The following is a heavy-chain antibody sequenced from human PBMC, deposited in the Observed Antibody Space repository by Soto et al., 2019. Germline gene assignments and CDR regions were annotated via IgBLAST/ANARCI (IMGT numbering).Heavy chain of an antibody. CDR1: GFTFSSYA. CDR2: ISGSGGST. J-gene: IGHJ6*03. CDR3: AKDQAPSYYYGSGSYPHYYYYMDV. Sequence: GGSLRLSCAASGFTFSSYAMSWVRQAPGKGLEWVSAISGSGGSTYYADSVKGRFTISRDNSKNTLYLQMNSLRAEDTAVYYWAKDQAPSYYYGSGSYPHYYYYMDVWGKGTTVTVSS. V-gene: IGHV3-23*01. D-gene: IGHD3-10*01.